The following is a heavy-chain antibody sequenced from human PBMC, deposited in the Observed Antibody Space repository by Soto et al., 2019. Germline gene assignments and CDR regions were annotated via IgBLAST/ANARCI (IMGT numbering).Heavy chain of an antibody. CDR3: ARGGASYYDFWSGYYEIDY. CDR2: IYYSGST. CDR1: GGSISSGDYY. J-gene: IGHJ4*02. D-gene: IGHD3-3*01. Sequence: SETLSLTCTVSGGSISSGDYYWSWIRQPPGKGLEWIGYIYYSGSTYYNPSLKSRVTISVDTSKNQFSLKLSSVTAADTAVYYCARGGASYYDFWSGYYEIDYWGQGTLVTVSS. V-gene: IGHV4-30-4*01.